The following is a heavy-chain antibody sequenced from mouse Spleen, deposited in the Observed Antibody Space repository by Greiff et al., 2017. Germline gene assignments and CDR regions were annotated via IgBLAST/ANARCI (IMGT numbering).Heavy chain of an antibody. CDR1: GYTFTSYW. J-gene: IGHJ4*01. CDR2: IDPSDSYT. D-gene: IGHD1-1*01. Sequence: VQLQQPGAELVKPGASVKLSCKASGYTFTSYWMHWVKQRPGQGLEWIGEIDPSDSYTNYTQKFKGMATLTVDKSSSTAYMQLSSLTSEDSAVYYCARRGYYYGSHYYAMDYWGQGTSVTVSS. V-gene: IGHV1-69*02. CDR3: ARRGYYYGSHYYAMDY.